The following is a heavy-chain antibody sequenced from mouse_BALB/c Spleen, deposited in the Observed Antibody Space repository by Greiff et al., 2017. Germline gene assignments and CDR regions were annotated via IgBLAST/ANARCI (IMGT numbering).Heavy chain of an antibody. J-gene: IGHJ3*01. CDR3: ASPSSSGYEGWFAY. V-gene: IGHV2-4-1*01. CDR1: GFSLTSYG. D-gene: IGHD3-1*01. CDR2: IWSGGST. Sequence: QVQLQQSGPGLVQPSQSLSITCTVSGFSLTSYGVHWVRQSPGKGLEWLGVIWSGGSTDYNAAFISRLSISKDNSKSQVFFKMNSLQADDTAIYYCASPSSSGYEGWFAYWGQGTLVTVSA.